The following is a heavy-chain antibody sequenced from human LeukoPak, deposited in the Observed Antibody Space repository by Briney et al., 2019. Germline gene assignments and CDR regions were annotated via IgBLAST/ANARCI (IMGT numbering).Heavy chain of an antibody. D-gene: IGHD5-12*01. J-gene: IGHJ2*01. CDR3: ARGHDRGYDYWYFDL. CDR1: GFTFSSYD. V-gene: IGHV3-13*01. Sequence: GGSLRLSCAASGFTFSSYDMHWVRQATGKGLEWVSAIGTAGDTYYPGSVKGRFTISRENAKNSLYLQMNSLRAGDTAVYYCARGHDRGYDYWYFDLWGRGTLVTVSS. CDR2: IGTAGDT.